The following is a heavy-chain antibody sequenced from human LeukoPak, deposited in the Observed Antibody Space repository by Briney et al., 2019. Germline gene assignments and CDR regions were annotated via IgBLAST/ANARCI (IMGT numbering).Heavy chain of an antibody. D-gene: IGHD3-22*01. J-gene: IGHJ4*02. CDR3: ARGDSSGYPIDY. Sequence: HRASVKVSCKASGGTFSSYAISWVRQAPGQGLEWMGGIIPIFGTANYAQKFQGRVTITTDESTSTAYMELSSLRSEDTAVYYCARGDSSGYPIDYWGQGTLVTVSS. CDR1: GGTFSSYA. CDR2: IIPIFGTA. V-gene: IGHV1-69*05.